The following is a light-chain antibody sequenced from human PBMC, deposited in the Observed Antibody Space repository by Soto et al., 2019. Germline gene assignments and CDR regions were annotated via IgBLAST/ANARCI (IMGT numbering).Light chain of an antibody. J-gene: IGKJ4*02. CDR3: QQLRMYPST. V-gene: IGKV1-9*01. Sequence: IQLTQSPSSLSASVGDRVTITCLASQAIAIYLAWYQQKPGEAPKLLIYAASTLYGGVPSRFSGSGSGTDFALTITSLPGEDFATYSCQQLRMYPSTFGGGTKVEIK. CDR2: AAS. CDR1: QAIAIY.